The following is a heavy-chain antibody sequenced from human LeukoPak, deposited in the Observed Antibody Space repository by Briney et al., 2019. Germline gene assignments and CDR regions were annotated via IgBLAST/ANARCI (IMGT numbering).Heavy chain of an antibody. Sequence: ETSETLSLTCAVYGGSFSGYYWSWIRQPPGKGLEWIGEINHSGSTNYNPSLKSRVTISVDTSKNQFSLKLSSVTAADTAVYYCAHEVQGGPLARFAFDIWGQGTMVTVSS. V-gene: IGHV4-34*01. J-gene: IGHJ3*02. CDR2: INHSGST. CDR1: GGSFSGYY. D-gene: IGHD3-16*01. CDR3: AHEVQGGPLARFAFDI.